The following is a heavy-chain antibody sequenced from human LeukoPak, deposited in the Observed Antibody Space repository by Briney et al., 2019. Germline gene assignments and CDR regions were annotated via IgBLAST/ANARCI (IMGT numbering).Heavy chain of an antibody. CDR3: ARDSVVVSSSSIGYGMDV. CDR2: ISYDGSNK. V-gene: IGHV3-30-3*01. J-gene: IGHJ6*02. Sequence: GGSLRLSCAASGFTFSSYAMHWVRQAPGKGLEWVAVISYDGSNKYYADSVKGRFTISGDNSKNTLYLQMNSLRAEDTAVYYCARDSVVVSSSSIGYGMDVWGQGTTVTVSS. D-gene: IGHD6-6*01. CDR1: GFTFSSYA.